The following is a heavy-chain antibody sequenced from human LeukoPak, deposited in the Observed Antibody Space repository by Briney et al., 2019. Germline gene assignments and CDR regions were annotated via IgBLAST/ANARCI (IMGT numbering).Heavy chain of an antibody. Sequence: SETLSLTCTVSGGSISSYYWSWIRQPAGKGLEWVGYIYYRGSTNYNPSLKSRVTISVDTSKNQFSLKLSSVTAADTAVYYCARGNSISWYYFDYWGQGTLVTVSS. CDR2: IYYRGST. V-gene: IGHV4-59*01. CDR3: ARGNSISWYYFDY. CDR1: GGSISSYY. D-gene: IGHD6-13*01. J-gene: IGHJ4*02.